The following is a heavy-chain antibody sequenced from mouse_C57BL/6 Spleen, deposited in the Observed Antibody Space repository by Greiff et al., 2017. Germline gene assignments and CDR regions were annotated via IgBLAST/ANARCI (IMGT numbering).Heavy chain of an antibody. Sequence: EVKLVESGEGLVKPGGSLKLSCAASGFTFSSYAMSWVRQTPEKGLEWVAYISSGGDYTYYADTVKGRFTISRDKARNTRYLQMSSLKSEDTAMYYCTREGSYDYDDAGFAYWGQGTLVTVSA. CDR1: GFTFSSYA. CDR2: ISSGGDYT. CDR3: TREGSYDYDDAGFAY. D-gene: IGHD2-4*01. J-gene: IGHJ3*01. V-gene: IGHV5-9-1*02.